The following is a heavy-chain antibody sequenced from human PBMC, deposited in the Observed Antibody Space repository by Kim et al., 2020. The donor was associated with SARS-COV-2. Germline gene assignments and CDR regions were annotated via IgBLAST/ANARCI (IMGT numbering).Heavy chain of an antibody. J-gene: IGHJ4*02. Sequence: GGSLRLSCAASGFTFSSYGMHWVRQAPGKGLEWVSFISYDGSNKYYADSVTGRFTISRDNSKNTLYLQMNILRHEDTAVYYCLKGGMSTPTDQDYRGQGTLVTDSS. V-gene: IGHV3-30*18. CDR2: ISYDGSNK. CDR1: GFTFSSYG. CDR3: LKGGMSTPTDQDY. D-gene: IGHD2-2*01.